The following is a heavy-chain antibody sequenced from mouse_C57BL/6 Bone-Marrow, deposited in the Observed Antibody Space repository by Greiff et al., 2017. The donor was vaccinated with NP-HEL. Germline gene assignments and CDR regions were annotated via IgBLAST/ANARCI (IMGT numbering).Heavy chain of an antibody. Sequence: EVHLVESGGGLVQPGGSLKLSCAASGFTFSDYYMYWVRQTPEKRLEWVAYISNGGGSTYYPDTVKGRFTISRDNAKNTLYLQMSRLKSEDTAMYYCARHIYYYGSSPWFAYWGQGTLVTVSA. CDR3: ARHIYYYGSSPWFAY. V-gene: IGHV5-12*01. CDR2: ISNGGGST. D-gene: IGHD1-1*01. CDR1: GFTFSDYY. J-gene: IGHJ3*01.